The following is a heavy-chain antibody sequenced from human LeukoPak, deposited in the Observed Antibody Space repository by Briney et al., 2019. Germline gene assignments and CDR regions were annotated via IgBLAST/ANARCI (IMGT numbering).Heavy chain of an antibody. CDR2: ISGSGGST. Sequence: GGSLRLSCAASGFTFSSYAMSWVRQAPGEGLEWVSAISGSGGSTYYADSVKGRFTISRDNSKNTLYLQMNSLRAEDTAVYYCAKMTTVTLSNTYFDYWGQGTLVTVSS. J-gene: IGHJ4*02. CDR3: AKMTTVTLSNTYFDY. CDR1: GFTFSSYA. V-gene: IGHV3-23*01. D-gene: IGHD4-17*01.